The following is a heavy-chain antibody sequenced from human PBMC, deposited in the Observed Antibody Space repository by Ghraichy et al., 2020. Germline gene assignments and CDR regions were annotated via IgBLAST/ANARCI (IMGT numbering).Heavy chain of an antibody. D-gene: IGHD6-6*01. CDR3: AALEYSSSRGVDPIDY. J-gene: IGHJ4*02. CDR1: GFTFTSSA. V-gene: IGHV1-58*02. Sequence: SVKVSCKASGFTFTSSAMQWVRQARGQRLEWIGWIVVGSGNTNYAQKFQERVTITRDMSTSTAYMELSSLRSEDTAVYYCAALEYSSSRGVDPIDYWGQGTLVTVSS. CDR2: IVVGSGNT.